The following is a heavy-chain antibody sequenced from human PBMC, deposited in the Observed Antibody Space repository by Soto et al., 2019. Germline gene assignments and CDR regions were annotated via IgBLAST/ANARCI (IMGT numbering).Heavy chain of an antibody. CDR1: GLTFCSYG. D-gene: IGHD3-10*01. V-gene: IGHV3-30*03. J-gene: IGHJ6*02. CDR3: AGVTMVRGVIADYYYYGMDV. Sequence: GGSLRLCCAASGLTFCSYGMHWVRQAPGKGLEWVAVISYDGSNKYYADSVKGRFTISRDNSKNTLYLQMNSLRAEDTAVYYCAGVTMVRGVIADYYYYGMDVWGQGTTVTVSS. CDR2: ISYDGSNK.